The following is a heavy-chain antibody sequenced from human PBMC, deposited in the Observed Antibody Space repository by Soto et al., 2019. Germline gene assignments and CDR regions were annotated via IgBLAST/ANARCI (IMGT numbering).Heavy chain of an antibody. D-gene: IGHD2-8*01. Sequence: ASVKVSCKASGYTFTSYDINWVRQATGQGLEWMGWMNPNSGNTGYAQKFQGRVTMTRNTSISTAYMELSRLRSEDTAVYYCARGHNIVLMVCASPSNGMDVWGQGTTVTVSS. J-gene: IGHJ6*02. CDR2: MNPNSGNT. CDR3: ARGHNIVLMVCASPSNGMDV. CDR1: GYTFTSYD. V-gene: IGHV1-8*01.